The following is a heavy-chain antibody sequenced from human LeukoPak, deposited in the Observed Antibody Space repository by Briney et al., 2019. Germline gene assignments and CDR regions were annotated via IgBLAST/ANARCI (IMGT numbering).Heavy chain of an antibody. CDR1: GFVLSDYG. CDR3: AKESYSGYHSEGPKN. CDR2: VRNDGSNE. D-gene: IGHD5-12*01. Sequence: GGSLRLSCAASGFVLSDYGMHWVRQAPGKGLEWVAFVRNDGSNEYYVGSVKGRFTISRDKSKNTLYLQMDGLRAEDTVVYSCAKESYSGYHSEGPKNWGLGALVTVSS. V-gene: IGHV3-30*02. J-gene: IGHJ4*02.